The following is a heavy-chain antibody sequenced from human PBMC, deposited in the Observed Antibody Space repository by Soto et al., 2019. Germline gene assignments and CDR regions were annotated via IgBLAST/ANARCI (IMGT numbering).Heavy chain of an antibody. CDR2: ISSSSSYI. Sequence: EVQLVESGGGLVKPGGSLRLSCAASGFTFSTYSMNWVRQAPGKGLEWVSSISSSSSYIYYADSVKGRFTISRENAKNSLYLQMTSLRAEDTAVYYCARYDSSGYYWPYYYYGMDVWGQGTTVTVSS. V-gene: IGHV3-21*01. D-gene: IGHD3-22*01. CDR1: GFTFSTYS. CDR3: ARYDSSGYYWPYYYYGMDV. J-gene: IGHJ6*02.